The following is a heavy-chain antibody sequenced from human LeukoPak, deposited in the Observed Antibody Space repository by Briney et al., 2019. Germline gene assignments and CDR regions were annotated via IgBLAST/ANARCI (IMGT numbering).Heavy chain of an antibody. CDR3: TTATSY. CDR1: GFTFSSYS. CDR2: IKSKTYGGTA. Sequence: GGSLRLSCAASGFTFSSYSMNWVRQAPGKGLEWVGRIKSKTYGGTADYAAPVKGRFTISRDDSKDTAYLEMNSLKTEDTAVYYCTTATSYWGQGSLVTVSS. V-gene: IGHV3-15*01. J-gene: IGHJ4*02.